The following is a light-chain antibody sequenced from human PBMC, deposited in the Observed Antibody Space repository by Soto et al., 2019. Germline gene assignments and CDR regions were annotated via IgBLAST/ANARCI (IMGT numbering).Light chain of an antibody. V-gene: IGKV3-15*01. Sequence: EIVLTQSPATLSVSPGERATLSCRASQSLRSNLAWYQQKPGQPPRLLIYDASTRATGIPARFSGSGSGTSFTLTISSLQSEDFAVYYCQQYSNWPPWTFGQGTKVEIK. J-gene: IGKJ1*01. CDR3: QQYSNWPPWT. CDR2: DAS. CDR1: QSLRSN.